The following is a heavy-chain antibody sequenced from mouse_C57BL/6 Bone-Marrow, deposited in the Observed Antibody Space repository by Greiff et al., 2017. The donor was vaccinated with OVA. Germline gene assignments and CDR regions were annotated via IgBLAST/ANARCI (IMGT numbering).Heavy chain of an antibody. CDR3: ARWKGNPFAY. Sequence: EVQLQQSGPVLVKPGASVKMSCKASGYTFTDYYMNWVKQSHGKSLEWIGVINPYNGGTSYNQKIKGKATLTVDKSSSTAYMELNSLTSEDSAVYYCARWKGNPFAYWGQGTPVTVSA. CDR2: INPYNGGT. CDR1: GYTFTDYY. V-gene: IGHV1-19*01. J-gene: IGHJ3*01. D-gene: IGHD2-1*01.